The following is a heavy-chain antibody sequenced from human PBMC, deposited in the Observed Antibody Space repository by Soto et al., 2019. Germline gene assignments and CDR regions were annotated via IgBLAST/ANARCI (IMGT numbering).Heavy chain of an antibody. J-gene: IGHJ4*02. Sequence: ASVKVSCKASGYTFTSYAMHWVRQAPGQRLEWMGWINAGNGNTKYSQKFQGRVTITRDTSASTAYMELSSPRSEDTAVYDCARARGVPRYFDFWGQGNLVTVSS. V-gene: IGHV1-3*01. CDR2: INAGNGNT. CDR3: ARARGVPRYFDF. CDR1: GYTFTSYA.